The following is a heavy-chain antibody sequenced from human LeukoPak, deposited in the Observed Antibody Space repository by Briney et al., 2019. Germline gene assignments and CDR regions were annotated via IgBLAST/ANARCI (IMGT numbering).Heavy chain of an antibody. CDR3: ARDRLLIGDYYYYMDV. CDR2: VYYRGS. D-gene: IGHD3-22*01. V-gene: IGHV4-59*01. J-gene: IGHJ6*03. CDR1: GDSINNYY. Sequence: SETLCLTCTVSGDSINNYYWNWVRQPPGKGLEWIGCVYYRGSNYNPALNSRVTISVDTSKNQLSLNLSSVTAADTAVYYCARDRLLIGDYYYYMDVWGKGTTVTVSS.